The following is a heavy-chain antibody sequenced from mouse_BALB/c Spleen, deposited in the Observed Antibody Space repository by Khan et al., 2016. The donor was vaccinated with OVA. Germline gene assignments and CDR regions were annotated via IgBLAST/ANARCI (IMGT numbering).Heavy chain of an antibody. Sequence: QMQLEESGPGLVAPSQSLSITCTVSGFSLTGYGVNWVRQPPGKGLEWLGMIWGYGSTDYNSALKSRLSISKDNSKSQVFLKMNSLQTDDTAWYYCARAYYGNYREAMDYWGQGTSVTVSS. D-gene: IGHD2-10*01. CDR1: GFSLTGYG. CDR2: IWGYGST. J-gene: IGHJ4*01. CDR3: ARAYYGNYREAMDY. V-gene: IGHV2-6-7*01.